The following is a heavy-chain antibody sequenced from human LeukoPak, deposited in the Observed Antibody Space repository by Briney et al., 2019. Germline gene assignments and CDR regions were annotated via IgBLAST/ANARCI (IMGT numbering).Heavy chain of an antibody. V-gene: IGHV7-4-1*02. CDR3: ARDQRRADYEPLDAFDI. Sequence: ASVKVSCKASGGTFSSYAISWVRQAPGQGLEWMGWINTNTGNPTYAQGFTGRFVFSLDTSVSTAYLKTSSLKAEATAVYYCARDQRRADYEPLDAFDIWGQGTMVTVSS. J-gene: IGHJ3*02. CDR2: INTNTGNP. CDR1: GGTFSSYA. D-gene: IGHD3-22*01.